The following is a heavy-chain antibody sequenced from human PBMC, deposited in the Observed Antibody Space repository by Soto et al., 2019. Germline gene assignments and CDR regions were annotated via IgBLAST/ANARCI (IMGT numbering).Heavy chain of an antibody. CDR2: ISSSSSTI. CDR1: GFTFSSYS. CDR3: ARVGGYYDFWSGYYTVSPGRAGRAQPTYYYYYMDV. J-gene: IGHJ6*03. Sequence: EVQLVESGGGLVQPGGSLRLSCAASGFTFSSYSMNWVRQAPGKGLEWVSYISSSSSTIYYADSVKGRFTISRDNAKNSLYLQMNSLRAEDTAVYYCARVGGYYDFWSGYYTVSPGRAGRAQPTYYYYYMDVWGKGTTVTVSS. D-gene: IGHD3-3*01. V-gene: IGHV3-48*01.